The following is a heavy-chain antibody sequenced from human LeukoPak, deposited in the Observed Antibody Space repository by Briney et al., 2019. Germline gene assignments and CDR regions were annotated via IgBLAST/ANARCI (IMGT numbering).Heavy chain of an antibody. CDR1: GFTFSSYA. CDR2: ISYDGSNK. J-gene: IGHJ2*01. CDR3: AREAVTNNWYFDL. Sequence: PGGSLRLSCAAFGFTFSSYAMHWVRQAPGKGLEWVAVISYDGSNKYYADSVKGRFTISRDNSKNTLYLQMNSLRAEDTAVYYCAREAVTNNWYFDLWGRGTLVTVSS. V-gene: IGHV3-30-3*01. D-gene: IGHD4-17*01.